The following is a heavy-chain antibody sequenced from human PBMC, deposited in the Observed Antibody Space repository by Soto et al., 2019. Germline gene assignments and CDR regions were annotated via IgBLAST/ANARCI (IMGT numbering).Heavy chain of an antibody. CDR3: AGVRGPYCGGECYPPTPNWFDP. D-gene: IGHD2-21*01. CDR2: IYHSGST. Sequence: QLQLQESGSGLVKPSQTLSLTCAVSGGSISSGGYSWSWIRQPPGKGLEWIGYIYHSGSTYYNPSLKSRVTIPVDRSKNQFSLKLSSVTAADSAVYYWAGVRGPYCGGECYPPTPNWFDPWGQGTLVTVSS. J-gene: IGHJ5*02. V-gene: IGHV4-30-2*01. CDR1: GGSISSGGYS.